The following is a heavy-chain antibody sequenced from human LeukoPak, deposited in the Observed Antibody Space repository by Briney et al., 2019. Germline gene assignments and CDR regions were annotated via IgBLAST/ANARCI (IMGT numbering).Heavy chain of an antibody. Sequence: GGSLRLSCAASGFTFSSYEMNWVRQAPGKGLEWVSYISRSGSTIYYADSVKGRFTISRENAKNSLYLQMNSLRAEDTAVYYCAKGRIVKLDYWGRGTLVTVSS. D-gene: IGHD1-26*01. CDR3: AKGRIVKLDY. CDR1: GFTFSSYE. J-gene: IGHJ4*02. V-gene: IGHV3-48*03. CDR2: ISRSGSTI.